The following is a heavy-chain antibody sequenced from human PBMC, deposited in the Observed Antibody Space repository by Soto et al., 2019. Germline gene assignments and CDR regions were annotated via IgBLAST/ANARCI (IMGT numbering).Heavy chain of an antibody. CDR3: VKDIDEDYYYMDV. CDR2: ISSNGSST. D-gene: IGHD1-26*01. CDR1: GFTFSSYA. V-gene: IGHV3-64D*09. J-gene: IGHJ6*03. Sequence: GGSLRLSCSASGFTFSSYAMHWVRQAPGKGLEYVSAISSNGSSTYYADSVKGRFTISRDNSKNTLYLQMSSLRAEDTAVYYCVKDIDEDYYYMDVWGKGTTVTVSS.